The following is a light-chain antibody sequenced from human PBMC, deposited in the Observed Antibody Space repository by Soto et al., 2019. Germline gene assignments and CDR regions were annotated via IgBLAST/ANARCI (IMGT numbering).Light chain of an antibody. V-gene: IGKV1-5*01. J-gene: IGKJ2*02. CDR3: QQHNSFSGT. CDR1: QSISTW. Sequence: DIQMTQSPSTLSASVGDRVTITCRASQSISTWLAWYHQKPGKAPKLLIYDASSLQSGVPSRFSGSGSGIEFTLTISSLQPDDFATYYCQQHNSFSGTFGQGTKLEIK. CDR2: DAS.